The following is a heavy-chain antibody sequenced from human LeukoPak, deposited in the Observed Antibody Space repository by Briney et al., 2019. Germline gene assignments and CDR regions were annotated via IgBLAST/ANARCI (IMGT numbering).Heavy chain of an antibody. CDR3: AKAFVIAAAGTH. V-gene: IGHV3-30*02. CDR1: GFTFSSYG. J-gene: IGHJ4*02. D-gene: IGHD6-13*01. CDR2: IRYDGSNK. Sequence: GGSLRLSCAASGFTFSSYGMHWVRQAPGKGLEWVAFIRYDGSNKYYADSVKGRFTISRDNCKNTLYLQMNSLRAEDTAVYYCAKAFVIAAAGTHWGQGTLVTVSS.